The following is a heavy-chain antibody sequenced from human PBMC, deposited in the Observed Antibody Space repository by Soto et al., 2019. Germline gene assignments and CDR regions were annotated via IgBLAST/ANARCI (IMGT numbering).Heavy chain of an antibody. CDR2: IKPDGSAT. V-gene: IGHV3-7*01. D-gene: IGHD3-22*01. CDR1: GFTFGSYW. J-gene: IGHJ4*02. CDR3: AKDKWVRVATMMFLLDY. Sequence: EVQLVESGGGLVQPGGSLRLSCAVSGFTFGSYWMNWVRLIPGKGLEWVAYIKPDGSATYYVDAVKGRFTISRDNAKNSLYLQMNSLRVEDTSVYYCAKDKWVRVATMMFLLDYWGQGTLVTVSS.